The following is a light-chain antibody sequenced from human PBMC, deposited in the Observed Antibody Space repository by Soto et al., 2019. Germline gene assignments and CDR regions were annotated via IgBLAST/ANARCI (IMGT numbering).Light chain of an antibody. J-gene: IGKJ1*01. CDR1: QTVSARQ. CDR3: QQYTQSLWT. V-gene: IGKV3-20*01. Sequence: EPVLTQSPGTRSLSPGERATRSCRTSQTVSARQLAWYQQKPGQGPRLLIYGVSTRAAGIPDRFGGSGSGTDFTLTISRLEPEDFATYYCQQYTQSLWTFGQGTKLDIK. CDR2: GVS.